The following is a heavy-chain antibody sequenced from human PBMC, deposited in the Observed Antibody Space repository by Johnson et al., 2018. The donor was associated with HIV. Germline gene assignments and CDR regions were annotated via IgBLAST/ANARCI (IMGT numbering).Heavy chain of an antibody. J-gene: IGHJ3*02. CDR2: ISSSGSTI. CDR1: GFTFSDYY. Sequence: VHLVESGGGLVKPGGSLRLSCVASGFTFSDYYMTWVRQAPGKGLEWVSYISSSGSTIYSADSVKGRFTISRDNAKNSLYLQMNSLRAEDTAVYYCARSKDCSGGSCPDAFDIWGQGTMVTVSS. V-gene: IGHV3-11*04. D-gene: IGHD2-15*01. CDR3: ARSKDCSGGSCPDAFDI.